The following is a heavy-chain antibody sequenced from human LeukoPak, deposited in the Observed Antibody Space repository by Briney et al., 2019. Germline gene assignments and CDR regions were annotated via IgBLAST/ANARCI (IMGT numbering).Heavy chain of an antibody. V-gene: IGHV3-21*01. CDR3: ARDFGVIASTGGIDY. D-gene: IGHD2-8*01. CDR1: GLTFNAYT. CDR2: IGDSGSHI. J-gene: IGHJ4*02. Sequence: GGSLRLSCAASGLTFNAYTMKWVRQAPGKGLEWVSSIGDSGSHIFYADSVKGRFTTSRDNAKNSLYLQMNSLRAEDTAVYYCARDFGVIASTGGIDYWGQGTLVTVSS.